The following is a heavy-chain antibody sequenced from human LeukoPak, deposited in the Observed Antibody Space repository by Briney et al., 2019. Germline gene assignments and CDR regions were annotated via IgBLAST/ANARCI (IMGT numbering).Heavy chain of an antibody. Sequence: SETLSLTCTVSGGSISSYYWSWIRQPPGKGLEWIGYIYYSGSTNYNPSLKSRVTISVDTSKNQFSLRLSSVTAADTAVYYCARFRYTAMASFDYWGQGTLVTVSS. D-gene: IGHD5-18*01. V-gene: IGHV4-59*01. CDR1: GGSISSYY. J-gene: IGHJ4*02. CDR3: ARFRYTAMASFDY. CDR2: IYYSGST.